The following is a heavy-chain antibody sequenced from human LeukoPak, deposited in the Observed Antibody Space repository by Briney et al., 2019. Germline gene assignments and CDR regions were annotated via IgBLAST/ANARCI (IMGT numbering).Heavy chain of an antibody. CDR2: IKSKTDGGTT. Sequence: GGSLRLSCAASGFTFSSYEMNWVRQAPGKGLEWVGRIKSKTDGGTTDYAAPAKGRFTISRDDSKNTLYLQMNSLKTEDTAVYYCTTDGDLGYCSGDSCYSIKSFDYWGQGTLVTVSS. D-gene: IGHD2-15*01. J-gene: IGHJ4*02. V-gene: IGHV3-15*01. CDR1: GFTFSSYE. CDR3: TTDGDLGYCSGDSCYSIKSFDY.